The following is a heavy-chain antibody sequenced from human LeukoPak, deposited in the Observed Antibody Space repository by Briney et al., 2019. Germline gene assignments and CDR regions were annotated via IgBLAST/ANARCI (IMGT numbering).Heavy chain of an antibody. CDR3: ARDDSSGWFPFDY. D-gene: IGHD6-19*01. Sequence: PSETLSLTCAVYGGSFSGYYWSWLRQPPGKGLEWSVEINHSGSTNYNPFLKSRVTISVETSKNQLSLKLSSVTAADTALYYCARDDSSGWFPFDYWGQGTLVTVSS. CDR2: INHSGST. J-gene: IGHJ4*02. CDR1: GGSFSGYY. V-gene: IGHV4-34*01.